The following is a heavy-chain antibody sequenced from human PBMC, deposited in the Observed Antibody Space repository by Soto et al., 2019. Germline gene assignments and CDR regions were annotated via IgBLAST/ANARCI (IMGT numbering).Heavy chain of an antibody. CDR1: GFTFDDYA. CDR2: ISWNSGSI. V-gene: IGHV3-9*01. D-gene: IGHD6-19*01. CDR3: AKSRTIAVAGTGGPAFDI. J-gene: IGHJ3*02. Sequence: PGGSLRLSCAASGFTFDDYAMHWVRQAPGKGLEWVSGISWNSGSIGYADSVKGRFTISRDNAKNSLYLQMNSLRAEDTALYYCAKSRTIAVAGTGGPAFDIWGQGTMVTVSS.